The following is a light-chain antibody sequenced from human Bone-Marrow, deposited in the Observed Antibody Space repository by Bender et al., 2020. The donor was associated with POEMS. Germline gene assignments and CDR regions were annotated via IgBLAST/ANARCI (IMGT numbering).Light chain of an antibody. CDR2: DDS. CDR3: QVWDGIAHVV. V-gene: IGLV3-21*02. CDR1: NIGSQN. J-gene: IGLJ2*01. Sequence: SYVLTQPPSVSVVPGQTASITCGGDNIGSQNVHWYRQRPGQAPVLVVYDDSDRPSGIPERVGGSNFGNTTTLASGRVGAGDEAAYWAQVWDGIAHVVFGGETKLTVL.